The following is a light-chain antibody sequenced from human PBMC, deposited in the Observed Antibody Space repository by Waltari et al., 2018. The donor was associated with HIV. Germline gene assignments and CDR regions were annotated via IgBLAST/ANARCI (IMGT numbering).Light chain of an antibody. Sequence: QSVLTQPPSASGTPGQRVTISCSGSSSSIGSNTVTCFQQLPGTAPKLLIYSNNQRPSGVPDRFSGSKSGTSASLAISGLQSEDEADYYCAAWDDSLNGFWVFGGGTKLTVL. CDR2: SNN. CDR3: AAWDDSLNGFWV. CDR1: SSSIGSNT. V-gene: IGLV1-44*01. J-gene: IGLJ3*02.